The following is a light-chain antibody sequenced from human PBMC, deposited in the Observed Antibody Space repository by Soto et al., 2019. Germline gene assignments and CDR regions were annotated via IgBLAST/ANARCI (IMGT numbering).Light chain of an antibody. CDR3: FSYEGSYTV. J-gene: IGLJ3*02. CDR1: TSDVGCYNY. CDR2: DVS. Sequence: QSALTQPRSVSGSPGQSVTIPCTGTTSDVGCYNYVSWYQQHPGKAPKLMIYDVSKRPSGFPDRFAGSKSGNTASLTISGLQAEDEADYYCFSYEGSYTVLGGGTQLTVL. V-gene: IGLV2-11*01.